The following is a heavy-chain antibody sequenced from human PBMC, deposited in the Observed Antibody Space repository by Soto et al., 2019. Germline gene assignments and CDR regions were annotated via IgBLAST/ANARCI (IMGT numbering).Heavy chain of an antibody. CDR2: INPNSGGT. J-gene: IGHJ5*02. D-gene: IGHD6-6*01. CDR3: ARSQDTYSSSYWLDP. V-gene: IGHV1-2*04. CDR1: GYTFTGYY. Sequence: ASVKVSCKASGYTFTGYYMHWVRQAPGQGLEWMGWINPNSGGTNYAQKFQGWVTMTRDTSISTAYMELSRLRSDDTAVYYCARSQDTYSSSYWLDPWGQGTLVTVSS.